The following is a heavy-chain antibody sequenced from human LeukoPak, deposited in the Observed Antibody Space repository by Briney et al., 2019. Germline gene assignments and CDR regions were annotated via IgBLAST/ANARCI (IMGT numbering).Heavy chain of an antibody. V-gene: IGHV4-39*07. D-gene: IGHD5-12*01. CDR2: IYYSGST. CDR1: GGSISSSSYY. J-gene: IGHJ4*02. CDR3: ARDRGYDDSYFDY. Sequence: PSETLSLTCTVSGGSISSSSYYWGWIRQPPGKGLEWIGSIYYSGSTYYTPSLKSRVTISVDTSKNQFSLKLSSVTAADTAVYYCARDRGYDDSYFDYWGQGTLVTVSS.